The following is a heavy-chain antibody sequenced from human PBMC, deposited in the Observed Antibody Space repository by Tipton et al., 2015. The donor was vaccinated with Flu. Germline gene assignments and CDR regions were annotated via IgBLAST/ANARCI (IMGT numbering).Heavy chain of an antibody. CDR1: GGSMTNGGYS. Sequence: LRLSCFISGGSMTNGGYSWGWIRQPPGKGLEWVGFMYHGGSTVYNPSLKSRVTISVDRSKNQFSLRLSSVTAADTAMYYCARGDYGDYDHEADAFDIWGQGTLVTVSA. D-gene: IGHD4-17*01. CDR3: ARGDYGDYDHEADAFDI. CDR2: MYHGGST. V-gene: IGHV4-30-2*01. J-gene: IGHJ3*02.